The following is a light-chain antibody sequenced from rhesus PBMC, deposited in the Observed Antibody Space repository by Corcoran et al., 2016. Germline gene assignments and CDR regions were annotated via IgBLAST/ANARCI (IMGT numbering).Light chain of an antibody. V-gene: IGKV1-36*03. Sequence: DIQMTQSPSSLSASVGDRVTITCRASQGISDYLNWYQQKPGKAPTLLIYAASNLQTGVSSRFSGSGSWTDYTLTISSLQPEDVATYYCLQDYTTPYSFGQGTKVEIK. CDR2: AAS. CDR3: LQDYTTPYS. CDR1: QGISDY. J-gene: IGKJ2*01.